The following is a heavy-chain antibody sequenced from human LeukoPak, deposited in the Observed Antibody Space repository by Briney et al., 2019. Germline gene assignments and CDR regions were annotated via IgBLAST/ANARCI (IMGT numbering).Heavy chain of an antibody. D-gene: IGHD3-22*01. J-gene: IGHJ3*02. CDR3: ASPANTYYYDSSGYPGGVRI. CDR1: GYTLRELT. CDR2: FDVAETDT. V-gene: IGHV1-24*01. Sequence: ASVKVSCKVSGYTLRELTMHWVRQSPGKGLEWMGGFDVAETDTIYAQKFQGRVTMTEDTSTDTAYMELNSLSSEDTAVYYCASPANTYYYDSSGYPGGVRIWGQGTMVTVSS.